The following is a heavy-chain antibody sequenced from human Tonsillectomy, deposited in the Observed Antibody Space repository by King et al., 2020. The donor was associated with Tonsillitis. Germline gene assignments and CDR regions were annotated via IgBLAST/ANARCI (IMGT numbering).Heavy chain of an antibody. CDR1: GGSISNYY. CDR2: IYYSGST. CDR3: AGGGGAGDRRGPFDY. Sequence: VQLQESGPGLVKPSETLSLTCTVSGGSISNYYWSWIRQPPGKGLEWIAYIYYSGSTNYNPSLKSRVTISVDTSKNQFSLKLSSVTAADTAGYYCAGGGGAGDRRGPFDYWGQGTLVTVSS. D-gene: IGHD1-26*01. V-gene: IGHV4-59*01. J-gene: IGHJ4*02.